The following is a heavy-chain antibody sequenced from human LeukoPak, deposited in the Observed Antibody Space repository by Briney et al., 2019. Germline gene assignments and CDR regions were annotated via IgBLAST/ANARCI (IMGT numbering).Heavy chain of an antibody. CDR1: GFTFSSYG. Sequence: GGSLRLSCAASGFTFSSYGMHWVRQAPGKGLEWVAVISYDGSNKYYADSVKGRFTISRDNSKNTLYLQMNSLRAEDTAVYYCAKGVKAVVAATRLDAFDIWGQGTMVTVSS. CDR2: ISYDGSNK. D-gene: IGHD2-15*01. J-gene: IGHJ3*02. V-gene: IGHV3-30*18. CDR3: AKGVKAVVAATRLDAFDI.